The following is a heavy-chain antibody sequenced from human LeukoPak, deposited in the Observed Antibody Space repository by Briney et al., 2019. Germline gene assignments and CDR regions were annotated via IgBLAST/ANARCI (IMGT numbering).Heavy chain of an antibody. V-gene: IGHV3-30*18. D-gene: IGHD2-2*01. CDR2: ISYAGSNK. CDR3: AKDRDIVVAPGGIRQGLDY. Sequence: PGGSLRLSCAASGFTFSSYGMHWVRQAPGKGLEWVAVISYAGSNKYYADSVRGRFTISRDNTKNTLYLQMNSLRAEDTSVYYCAKDRDIVVAPGGIRQGLDYWGQGTLVTVSS. CDR1: GFTFSSYG. J-gene: IGHJ4*02.